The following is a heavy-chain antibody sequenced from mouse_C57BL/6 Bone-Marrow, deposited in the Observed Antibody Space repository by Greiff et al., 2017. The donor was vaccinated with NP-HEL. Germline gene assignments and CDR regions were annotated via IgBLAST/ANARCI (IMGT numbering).Heavy chain of an antibody. CDR1: GFTFSDYY. Sequence: EVQLVESGGGLVQPGGSLKLSCAASGFTFSDYYMYWVRQTPEKRLEWVAYISNGGGSTYYPDTVKGRFTIARDNAKNTPYLQMSRLKSEDTAMYYCARSGYYYYYAMDYWGQGTSVTVSS. CDR3: ARSGYYYYYAMDY. D-gene: IGHD2-3*01. CDR2: ISNGGGST. V-gene: IGHV5-12*01. J-gene: IGHJ4*01.